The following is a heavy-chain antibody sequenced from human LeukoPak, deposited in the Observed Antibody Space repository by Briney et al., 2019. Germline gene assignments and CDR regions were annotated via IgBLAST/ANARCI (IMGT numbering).Heavy chain of an antibody. CDR3: ASPRSGYRYTFDY. V-gene: IGHV4-4*09. D-gene: IGHD3-22*01. CDR2: ISTSGSA. Sequence: SETLSLTCAVSAASISNYYWSWSRQAPGKGLEWIGYISTSGSANYNPSLKSRVSISLDTSKNRFSLNLNFVPAADTAVYYCASPRSGYRYTFDYWGQGALVTVSS. J-gene: IGHJ4*02. CDR1: AASISNYY.